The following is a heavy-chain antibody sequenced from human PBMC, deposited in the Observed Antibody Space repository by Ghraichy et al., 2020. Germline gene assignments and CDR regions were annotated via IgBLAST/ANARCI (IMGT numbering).Heavy chain of an antibody. Sequence: SVKVSCKASGDTFSGYGVSWVRQAPGQGLEWMGGIIPMFGTTNYAQKFLGRVTITADESTTTAYMEMSSLRSEDTAVYYCARERGAGGYYDSSGYDGNAFDIWGQGTMVTVSS. CDR2: IIPMFGTT. CDR3: ARERGAGGYYDSSGYDGNAFDI. D-gene: IGHD3-22*01. J-gene: IGHJ3*02. V-gene: IGHV1-69*13. CDR1: GDTFSGYG.